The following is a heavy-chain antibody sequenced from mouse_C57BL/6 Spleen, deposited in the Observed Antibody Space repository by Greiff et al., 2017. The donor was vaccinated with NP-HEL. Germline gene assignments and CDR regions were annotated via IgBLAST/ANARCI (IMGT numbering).Heavy chain of an antibody. D-gene: IGHD2-2*01. CDR1: GYTFTSYW. CDR2: IDPSDSYT. V-gene: IGHV1-69*01. CDR3: ARSGTMVTKGLYYFDY. J-gene: IGHJ2*01. Sequence: QVQLQQPGAELVMPGASVKLSCKASGYTFTSYWMHWVKQRPGQGLEWIGEIDPSDSYTNYNQKFKGKSTLTVDKSSSTAYMQLSSLTSEDSAVYYCARSGTMVTKGLYYFDYWGQGTTLTVSS.